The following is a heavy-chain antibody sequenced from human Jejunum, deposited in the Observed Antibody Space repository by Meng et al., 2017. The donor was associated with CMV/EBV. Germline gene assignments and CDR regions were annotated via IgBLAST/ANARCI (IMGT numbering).Heavy chain of an antibody. CDR1: GGSVSSSNVH. CDR2: ISYSGGT. Sequence: SGGSVSSSNVHWSWIRQPPGKRLELIGYISYSGGTNYNSSLKSRVTISADTSKNQFSLKLTSVTAADTAVYYCARVRRYDGNIAFDMWGQGTMVTVSS. CDR3: ARVRRYDGNIAFDM. V-gene: IGHV4-61*01. D-gene: IGHD4-23*01. J-gene: IGHJ3*02.